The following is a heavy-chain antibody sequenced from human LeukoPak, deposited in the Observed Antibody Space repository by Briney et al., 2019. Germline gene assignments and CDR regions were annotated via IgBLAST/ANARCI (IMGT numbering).Heavy chain of an antibody. CDR1: GFTFSSYS. V-gene: IGHV3-48*04. J-gene: IGHJ4*02. D-gene: IGHD6-13*01. CDR2: ISSSSTI. CDR3: ARDYFGGWGIGVDY. Sequence: GGSLRLSCAASGFTFSSYSMNWVRQAPGKGLEWVSYISSSSTIYYADSVKGRFTISRDNAKNSLYLQMNSLRAEDTAVYYCARDYFGGWGIGVDYWGQGTLVTVSS.